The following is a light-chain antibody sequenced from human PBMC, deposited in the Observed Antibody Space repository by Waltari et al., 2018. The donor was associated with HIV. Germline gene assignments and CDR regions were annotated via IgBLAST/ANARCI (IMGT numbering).Light chain of an antibody. Sequence: QSALTQPASVSGSPGQSITISCTGTSSDVGDYNYVSWYQQHPGKAPKLMIYDVNKRPSGVSNRFSGSKSGNTASRTISGLQAEDEADYYCCSYAGSSTVVFGGGTKLTVL. CDR2: DVN. J-gene: IGLJ2*01. CDR1: SSDVGDYNY. CDR3: CSYAGSSTVV. V-gene: IGLV2-23*02.